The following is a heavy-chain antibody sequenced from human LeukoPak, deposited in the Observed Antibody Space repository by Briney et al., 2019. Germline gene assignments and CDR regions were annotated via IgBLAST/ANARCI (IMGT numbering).Heavy chain of an antibody. Sequence: ASVKVSCKASGYTFTGYSMHWVRQAPGQGLEWMGWINPNSGVTNYAQRFQGRVSMTRDTSIKTAYMELSSLRSEDTAVYYCARRFYDNLTGHTWYDYWGQGTLVTVSS. J-gene: IGHJ4*02. V-gene: IGHV1-2*02. CDR1: GYTFTGYS. CDR2: INPNSGVT. D-gene: IGHD3-9*01. CDR3: ARRFYDNLTGHTWYDY.